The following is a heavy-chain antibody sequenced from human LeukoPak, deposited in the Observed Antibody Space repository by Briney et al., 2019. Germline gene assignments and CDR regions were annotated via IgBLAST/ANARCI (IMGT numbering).Heavy chain of an antibody. D-gene: IGHD1-1*01. CDR1: GFTVSSNY. J-gene: IGHJ3*02. Sequence: GGSLRLSCAASGFTVSSNYMSWVRQAPGKGLEWVSYISSSGSTIYYADSVKGRFTISRDNAKNSLYLQMNSLRAGDTAVYYCASPGMGAFDIWGQGTMVTVSS. CDR2: ISSSGSTI. V-gene: IGHV3-11*04. CDR3: ASPGMGAFDI.